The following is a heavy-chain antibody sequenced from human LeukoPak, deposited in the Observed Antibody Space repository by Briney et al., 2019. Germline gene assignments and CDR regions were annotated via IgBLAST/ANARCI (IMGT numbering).Heavy chain of an antibody. D-gene: IGHD2-2*02. CDR2: FHYSGST. CDR3: ARAYCSSTSRYTEGWFDP. V-gene: IGHV4-38-2*02. J-gene: IGHJ5*02. Sequence: PSETLSLTCTVSGYSIISGYSWGWIRQPPGKGLEWIGSFHYSGSTYYNPSLMSRVAISGDTSKNQFSLRLSSVTAADTAVYYCARAYCSSTSRYTEGWFDPWGQGTLVTVSS. CDR1: GYSIISGYS.